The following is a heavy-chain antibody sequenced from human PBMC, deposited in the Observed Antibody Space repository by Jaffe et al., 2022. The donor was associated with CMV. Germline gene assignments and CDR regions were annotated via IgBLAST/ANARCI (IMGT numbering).Heavy chain of an antibody. CDR3: ARVALSWLRLLAFDI. CDR1: GGSISSYY. J-gene: IGHJ3*02. Sequence: QVQLQESGPGLVKPSETLSLTCTVSGGSISSYYWSWIRQPPGKGLEWIGYIYYSGSTNYNPSLKSRVTISVDTSKNQFSLKLSSVTAADTAVYYCARVALSWLRLLAFDIWGQGTMVTVSS. D-gene: IGHD3-10*01. CDR2: IYYSGST. V-gene: IGHV4-59*01.